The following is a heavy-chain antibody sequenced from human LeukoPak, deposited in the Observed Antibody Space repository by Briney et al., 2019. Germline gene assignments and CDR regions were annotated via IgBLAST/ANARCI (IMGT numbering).Heavy chain of an antibody. CDR2: IKQDGSEK. CDR1: GFTFSSYW. V-gene: IGHV3-7*01. CDR3: AGEWFGELLPLDY. D-gene: IGHD3-10*01. J-gene: IGHJ4*02. Sequence: GGSLRLSCAASGFTFSSYWMSWVRQAPGKGLEWVANIKQDGSEKYYVDSVKGRFTISRDNAKNSLYLQMNSLRAEDTAVYYCAGEWFGELLPLDYWGQGTLVTVSS.